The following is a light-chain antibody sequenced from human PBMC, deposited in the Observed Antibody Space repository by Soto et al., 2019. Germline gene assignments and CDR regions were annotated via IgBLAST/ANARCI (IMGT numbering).Light chain of an antibody. CDR1: QAISNY. CDR3: QMHNSAPFS. V-gene: IGKV1-27*01. Sequence: DIQMTQSPSSLSASVGDRVTITCRASQAISNYVAWYQQRPGKVPKLLIYTASTLQSGVPSRFSGSGSGTDVTLTISSLQPEDVATYYCQMHNSAPFSFGPGTKVDIK. CDR2: TAS. J-gene: IGKJ3*01.